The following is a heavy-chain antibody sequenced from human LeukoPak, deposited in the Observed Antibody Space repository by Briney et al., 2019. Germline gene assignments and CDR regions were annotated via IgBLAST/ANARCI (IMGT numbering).Heavy chain of an antibody. CDR2: IYYSGST. J-gene: IGHJ4*02. CDR3: ARDGGYCSSTSCYAH. D-gene: IGHD2-2*01. CDR1: GGSISSGDYY. Sequence: ASETLSLTCTVSGGSISSGDYYWSWIRQPPGKGLEWIGYIYYSGSTYYNPSLKSRVTISVDTSKNQFSLKLSPVTAADTAVYYCARDGGYCSSTSCYAHWGQGTLVTVSS. V-gene: IGHV4-30-4*01.